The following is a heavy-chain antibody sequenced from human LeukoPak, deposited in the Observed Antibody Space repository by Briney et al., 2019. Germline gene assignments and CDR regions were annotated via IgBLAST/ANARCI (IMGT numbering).Heavy chain of an antibody. CDR2: ISGSGGSR. J-gene: IGHJ4*02. Sequence: GGSLRLSCAASGFTFSSYGMSWVRQAPGKGLQWVSGISGSGGSRYYADSVRGRFTISRDNSKNTQYLQMNSLRAEDTAVYYCAKNHVLRYFDWLSDLYYFDYWGQGTLVTVSS. V-gene: IGHV3-23*01. CDR3: AKNHVLRYFDWLSDLYYFDY. CDR1: GFTFSSYG. D-gene: IGHD3-9*01.